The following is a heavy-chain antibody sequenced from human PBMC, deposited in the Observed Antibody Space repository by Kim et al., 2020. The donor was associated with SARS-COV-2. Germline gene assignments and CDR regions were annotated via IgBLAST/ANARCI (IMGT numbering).Heavy chain of an antibody. V-gene: IGHV1-69*06. D-gene: IGHD7-27*01. J-gene: IGHJ4*02. CDR3: ARGYYGGNWGPFDY. Sequence: SVKVSCKASGGTFSSYAISWVRQAPGQGLEWMGGIIPIFGTANYAQKFQGRVTITADKSTSTAYMELSSLRSEDTAVYYCARGYYGGNWGPFDYWGQGTLVTVSS. CDR2: IIPIFGTA. CDR1: GGTFSSYA.